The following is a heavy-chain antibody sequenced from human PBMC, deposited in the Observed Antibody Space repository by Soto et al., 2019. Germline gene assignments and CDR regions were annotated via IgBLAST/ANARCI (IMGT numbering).Heavy chain of an antibody. J-gene: IGHJ4*02. V-gene: IGHV1-58*01. CDR2: IVVGSGST. CDR1: GFTFAGSA. Sequence: QMQLVQSGPEVKKPGTSVKVSCKASGFTFAGSAVQWVRQARGQRLEWIGWIVVGSGSTNYAQNFQERVTLTRDMSTSTAYMELNSLTSEDTAVYSCAADRAGVGGAAVWGQGTLVTVSS. D-gene: IGHD1-26*01. CDR3: AADRAGVGGAAV.